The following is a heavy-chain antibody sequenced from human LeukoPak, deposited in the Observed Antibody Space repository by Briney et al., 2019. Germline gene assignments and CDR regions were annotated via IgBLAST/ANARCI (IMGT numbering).Heavy chain of an antibody. CDR1: GFTFSTSP. Sequence: GGSLRLSCAVSGFTFSTSPTAWVRQAPGKGLEWVSSIHAGGSDPFCADSVQGRCTISRDNSKNTLSLQLNNLRAEDTAIYFCVKGGHHFNPFYNWGQGTLVTVSS. CDR3: VKGGHHFNPFYN. V-gene: IGHV3-23*01. J-gene: IGHJ4*02. CDR2: IHAGGSDP.